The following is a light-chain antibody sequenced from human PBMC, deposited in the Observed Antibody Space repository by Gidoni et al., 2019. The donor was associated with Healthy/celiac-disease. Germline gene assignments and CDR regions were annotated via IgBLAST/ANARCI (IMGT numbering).Light chain of an antibody. CDR3: QVCDSSSDHAV. V-gene: IGLV3-21*04. J-gene: IGLJ2*01. CDR2: DDS. Sequence: SSVLTQPPSVSVPPGKTARITCGGNNIGSNRVHWYQQKPGQAPVLIIYDDSDRPPGITERFSGSNSGNTATLTSSRVDAGDEADYYCQVCDSSSDHAVFGGGTKLTVL. CDR1: NIGSNR.